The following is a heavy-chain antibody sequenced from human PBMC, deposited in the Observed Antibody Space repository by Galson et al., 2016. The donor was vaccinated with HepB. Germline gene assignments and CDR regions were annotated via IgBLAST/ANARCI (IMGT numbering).Heavy chain of an antibody. CDR2: LRGSGAHT. D-gene: IGHD2-2*01. V-gene: IGHV3-23*01. Sequence: SLRLSCAASGFTFSRYAMPWVRQAPGKGLEWVAGLRGSGAHTYYADSVKGRFTISRDNSKNTLYLQMNSLRAEDTAVYYCARDSRFYSSTRDWGQGTLLTVS. J-gene: IGHJ4*02. CDR3: ARDSRFYSSTRD. CDR1: GFTFSRYA.